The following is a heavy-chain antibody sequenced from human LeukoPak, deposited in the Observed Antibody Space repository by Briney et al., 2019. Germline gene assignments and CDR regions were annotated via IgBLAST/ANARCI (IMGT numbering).Heavy chain of an antibody. CDR2: ISYDGSNK. V-gene: IGHV3-30*18. CDR1: GFTFSSYG. CDR3: AKDHTIVVVPAAIRWFDP. J-gene: IGHJ5*02. Sequence: PGGSLRLSCAASGFTFSSYGMHWVRQAPGKGLEWVAVISYDGSNKYYADSVKGRFTISRDNSKNTLYLQMNSLRAEDTAVYYCAKDHTIVVVPAAIRWFDPWGQGTLVTVSS. D-gene: IGHD2-2*02.